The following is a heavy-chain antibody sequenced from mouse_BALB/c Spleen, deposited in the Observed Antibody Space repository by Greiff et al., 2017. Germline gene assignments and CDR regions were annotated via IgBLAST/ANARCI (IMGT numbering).Heavy chain of an antibody. V-gene: IGHV5-6-4*01. Sequence: EVKLMESGGGLVKPGGSLKLSCAASGFTFSSYTMSWVRQTPEKRLEWVATISSGGSYTYYPDSVKGRFTISRDNAKNTLYLQMSSLKSEDTAMYYCTREGTYYFDYWGQGTTLTVSS. CDR3: TREGTYYFDY. CDR2: ISSGGSYT. J-gene: IGHJ2*01. CDR1: GFTFSSYT. D-gene: IGHD3-3*01.